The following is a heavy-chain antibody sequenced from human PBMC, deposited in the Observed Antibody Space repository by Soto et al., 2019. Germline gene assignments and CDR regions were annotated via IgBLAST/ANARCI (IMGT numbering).Heavy chain of an antibody. Sequence: PGGVLSLSCASSGFIYSGDSVNWVRQAPGKGLEWVSYISSGSKTIYYAESVNGRCTVSRDNARTSRYLQMNSLRDEETAVYYCAREDILGVRSFDYWGQGTLVTVSS. V-gene: IGHV3-48*02. CDR1: GFIYSGDS. D-gene: IGHD3-9*01. CDR2: ISSGSKTI. CDR3: AREDILGVRSFDY. J-gene: IGHJ4*02.